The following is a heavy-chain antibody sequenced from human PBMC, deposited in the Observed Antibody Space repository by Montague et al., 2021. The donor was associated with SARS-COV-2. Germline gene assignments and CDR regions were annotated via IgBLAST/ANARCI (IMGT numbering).Heavy chain of an antibody. D-gene: IGHD2-2*02. Sequence: SETLSLTCAVYGGSFSGYYWNWIRQPPGKGLEWIGEINHSGCAKYNPSLKRRVAISVDTSKNQFSLKLNSVTAADTAVYYCARLGEGVVPAPILGVGPYYSYSYMDVWGTGATVTVSS. CDR2: INHSGCA. J-gene: IGHJ6*03. CDR1: GGSFSGYY. V-gene: IGHV4-34*01. CDR3: ARLGEGVVPAPILGVGPYYSYSYMDV.